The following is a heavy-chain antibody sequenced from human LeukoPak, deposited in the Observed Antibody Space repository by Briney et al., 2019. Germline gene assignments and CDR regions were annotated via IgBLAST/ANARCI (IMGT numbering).Heavy chain of an antibody. Sequence: PGRSLRLSCAASGFTFSSYAMHWVRQAPGQGLKWMGRINPNSGGTNYAQKFQGRVTMTRDTSISTAYMELSRLRSDDTAVYYCAREQQLGSFDYWGQGTLVTVSS. CDR3: AREQQLGSFDY. CDR1: GFTFSSYA. J-gene: IGHJ4*02. V-gene: IGHV1-2*06. D-gene: IGHD6-13*01. CDR2: INPNSGGT.